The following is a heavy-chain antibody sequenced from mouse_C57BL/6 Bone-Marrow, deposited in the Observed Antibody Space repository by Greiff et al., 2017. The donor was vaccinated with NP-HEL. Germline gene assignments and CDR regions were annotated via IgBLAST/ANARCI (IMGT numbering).Heavy chain of an antibody. J-gene: IGHJ4*01. CDR3: ARHYGSTSYAMDY. CDR1: GYTFTSYG. D-gene: IGHD1-1*01. CDR2: IYPRSGTT. Sequence: VKLMESGAELARPGASVKLSCKASGYTFTSYGISWVKQRTGQGLEWIGEIYPRSGTTYYNEKFKGKATLTADKSSSTAYMELRSLTSEDSAVYFCARHYGSTSYAMDYWGQGTSVTVSS. V-gene: IGHV1-81*01.